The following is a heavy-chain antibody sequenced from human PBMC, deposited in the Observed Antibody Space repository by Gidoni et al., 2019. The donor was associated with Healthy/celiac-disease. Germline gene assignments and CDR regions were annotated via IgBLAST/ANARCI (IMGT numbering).Heavy chain of an antibody. CDR1: GFPFSSYS. V-gene: IGHV3-21*01. Sequence: VQLVESGGGLVKPGGSLRLSCAASGFPFSSYSMNWVRQAPGKGLEWVSSISSSSSYIYYADSVKGRFTISRDNAKNSLYLQMNSLRAEDTAVYYCARDLHNRKVFFDYWGQGTLVTVSS. CDR2: ISSSSSYI. J-gene: IGHJ4*02. D-gene: IGHD1-20*01. CDR3: ARDLHNRKVFFDY.